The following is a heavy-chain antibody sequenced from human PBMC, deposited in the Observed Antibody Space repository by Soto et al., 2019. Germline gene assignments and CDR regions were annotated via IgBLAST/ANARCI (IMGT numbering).Heavy chain of an antibody. CDR3: AKDRWGSIATGSSLES. J-gene: IGHJ4*02. Sequence: EVQLLESGGGLVQPGGSLRLSCAASGFTFSNYAMNWVRQAPGKGLEWVSGISDTGGSTYYGDSVRGRFTISRDNSKNTLYLQMISLRAEDTAIYFCAKDRWGSIATGSSLESWGQGALVTVSS. D-gene: IGHD6-25*01. CDR1: GFTFSNYA. V-gene: IGHV3-23*01. CDR2: ISDTGGST.